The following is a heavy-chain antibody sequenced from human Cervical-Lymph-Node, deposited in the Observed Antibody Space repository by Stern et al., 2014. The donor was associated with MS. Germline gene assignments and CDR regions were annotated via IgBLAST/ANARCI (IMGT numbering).Heavy chain of an antibody. V-gene: IGHV1-69*06. D-gene: IGHD2-8*02. CDR2: IIPFFSTA. CDR3: ASSLVASGH. J-gene: IGHJ4*02. Sequence: QVQLVQSGAEVKKPGSSVKVSCKASGGTFSTHPLTLVRQAPGQGLEWMGGIIPFFSTANYAQKFHGRITITADKSTGTTYMEISRLRSDDTAVYYCASSLVASGHWGQGTLVIVS. CDR1: GGTFSTHP.